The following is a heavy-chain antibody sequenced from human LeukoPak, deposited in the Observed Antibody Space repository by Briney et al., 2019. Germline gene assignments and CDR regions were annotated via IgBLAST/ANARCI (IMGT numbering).Heavy chain of an antibody. Sequence: GGSLRLSCAASGFTFSSYSMNWVRQAPGKGLEWVSYVSSRSDYIYYTDSVKGRFTISRDNAKNSLYLQMNSLRAEDTAVYYCAREGFGYCSSTSCLNWFDPWGQGTLVTVSS. CDR1: GFTFSSYS. D-gene: IGHD2-2*01. V-gene: IGHV3-21*01. J-gene: IGHJ5*02. CDR2: VSSRSDYI. CDR3: AREGFGYCSSTSCLNWFDP.